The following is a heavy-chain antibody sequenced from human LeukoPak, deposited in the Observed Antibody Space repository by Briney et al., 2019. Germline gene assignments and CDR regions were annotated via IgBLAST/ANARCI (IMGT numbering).Heavy chain of an antibody. CDR2: ISVYSDDT. J-gene: IGHJ4*02. CDR1: GYTFTNYA. D-gene: IGHD1-26*01. Sequence: ASVNVSCKASGYTFTNYAIGWVRQAPGQGLERRGWISVYSDDTKSAQNLQGGITMTTDTSTSTAYMELRSLRSDDTAVYYCARAAGSRSYFGLDYWGQGTLVTVSS. CDR3: ARAAGSRSYFGLDY. V-gene: IGHV1-18*01.